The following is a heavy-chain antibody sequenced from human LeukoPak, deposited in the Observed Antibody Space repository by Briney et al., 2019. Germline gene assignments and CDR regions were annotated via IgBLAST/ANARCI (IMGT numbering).Heavy chain of an antibody. Sequence: GRSLRLSCAASGFTFSSYAMSWVRHPPGKGLEWVSAISGSGGSTYYADSVKGRLTISRDNSKNTLYLQMNSLRAEDTGVYYCAKLGVTMVRGVIYYWGQGTLVTVSS. CDR3: AKLGVTMVRGVIYY. J-gene: IGHJ4*02. CDR1: GFTFSSYA. D-gene: IGHD3-10*01. V-gene: IGHV3-23*01. CDR2: ISGSGGST.